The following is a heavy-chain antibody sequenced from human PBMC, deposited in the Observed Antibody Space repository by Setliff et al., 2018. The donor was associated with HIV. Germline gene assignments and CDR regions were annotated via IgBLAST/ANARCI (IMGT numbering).Heavy chain of an antibody. CDR3: ARDRCDSVKCYLYNWFDP. J-gene: IGHJ5*02. D-gene: IGHD3-22*01. CDR1: GYSFASHS. CDR2: INTGNGNI. V-gene: IGHV1-3*04. Sequence: GASVKVSCKASGYSFASHSLHWVRQAPGQGLEWMGWINTGNGNIKYSQKFQDRVTITRDTSADTVYMELSSLRSEDTAVYYCARDRCDSVKCYLYNWFDPWGQGTLVTVSS.